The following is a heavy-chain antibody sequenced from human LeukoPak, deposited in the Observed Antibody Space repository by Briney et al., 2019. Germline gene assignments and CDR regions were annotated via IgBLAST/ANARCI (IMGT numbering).Heavy chain of an antibody. Sequence: GGSLRLSCAASGFIFSSYGMHWVRQAPGKGLEWVAVIWYDGSNKYYADSVKGRFTISRDNSKNTLYLQMNSLRAEDTAVYYCARDSCSSTSCYAGGDAFDIWGQGTMVTVSS. D-gene: IGHD2-2*01. J-gene: IGHJ3*02. V-gene: IGHV3-33*01. CDR2: IWYDGSNK. CDR3: ARDSCSSTSCYAGGDAFDI. CDR1: GFIFSSYG.